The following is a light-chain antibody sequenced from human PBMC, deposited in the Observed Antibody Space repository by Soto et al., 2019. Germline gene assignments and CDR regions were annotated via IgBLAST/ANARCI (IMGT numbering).Light chain of an antibody. CDR3: TSYTSGSLYV. V-gene: IGLV2-14*01. Sequence: QSSLTQPASVSLSPGQSITISCTGTSSDFGAYNYVSLYQQYPGKVPKLLIYNVSNRPSGVSNRFSGSKSGNTASLTISGLQAEDEADYFCTSYTSGSLYVFGTGTKVTVL. J-gene: IGLJ1*01. CDR2: NVS. CDR1: SSDFGAYNY.